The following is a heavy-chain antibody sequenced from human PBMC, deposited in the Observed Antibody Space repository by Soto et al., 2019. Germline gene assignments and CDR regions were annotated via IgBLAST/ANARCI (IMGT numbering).Heavy chain of an antibody. D-gene: IGHD6-6*01. CDR1: GGTFSSYA. CDR2: IIPIFGTA. V-gene: IGHV1-69*13. CDR3: ARRSPRIAARELSYYYGMDV. Sequence: ASVKVSCKASGGTFSSYAISWVRQAPGQGLEWMGGIIPIFGTANYAQKFQGRVTITADESTSTAYMELSSLRSEDTAVYYCARRSPRIAARELSYYYGMDVWGQGTTVTVSS. J-gene: IGHJ6*02.